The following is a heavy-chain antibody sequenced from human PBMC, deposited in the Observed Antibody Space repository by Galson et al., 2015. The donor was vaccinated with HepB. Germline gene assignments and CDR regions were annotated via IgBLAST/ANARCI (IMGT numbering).Heavy chain of an antibody. CDR3: AREGGDCSGGSCYFDY. J-gene: IGHJ4*02. CDR2: IIPIFGTA. D-gene: IGHD2-15*01. CDR1: GGTFSSYA. Sequence: SVKVSCKASGGTFSSYAISWARQAPGQGLEWMGGIIPIFGTANYAQKFQGRVTITADESTSTAYMELSSLRSEDTAVYYCAREGGDCSGGSCYFDYWGQGTLVTVSS. V-gene: IGHV1-69*13.